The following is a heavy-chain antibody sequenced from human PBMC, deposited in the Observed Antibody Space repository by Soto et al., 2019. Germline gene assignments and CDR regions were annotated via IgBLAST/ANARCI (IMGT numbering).Heavy chain of an antibody. D-gene: IGHD6-19*01. J-gene: IGHJ6*03. CDR2: IYYTGSA. V-gene: IGHV4-59*01. CDR1: GGSISSYY. CDR3: ARNKGLAVTGPYCHYMDV. Sequence: SETLSLTCTVSGGSISSYYWSWIRQPPGKGLEWIGYIYYTGSADYNPSLKSRVTISVDTSVNQFSLKLASMTAADTAVYYCARNKGLAVTGPYCHYMDVSSKETT.